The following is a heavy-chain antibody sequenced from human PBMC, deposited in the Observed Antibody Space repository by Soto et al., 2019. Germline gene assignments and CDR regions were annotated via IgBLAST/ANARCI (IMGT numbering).Heavy chain of an antibody. Sequence: ASVKVSCKVSGYTLTELSMHWVRQAPGKGLEWMGGFDPEDGETIYAQKFQGRVTMTEDTSTDTAYMELSSLRSVDTAVYYCATILVVAATHYYYGMDVWGQGTTVTVSS. CDR3: ATILVVAATHYYYGMDV. J-gene: IGHJ6*02. CDR2: FDPEDGET. CDR1: GYTLTELS. D-gene: IGHD2-15*01. V-gene: IGHV1-24*01.